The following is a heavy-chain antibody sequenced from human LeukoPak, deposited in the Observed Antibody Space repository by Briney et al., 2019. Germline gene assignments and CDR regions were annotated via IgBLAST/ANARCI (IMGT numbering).Heavy chain of an antibody. CDR1: GFTFSSYG. Sequence: SGGSLRLSCAASGFTFSSYGMHWVRQAPGKGLEWVAVIWYDGSNKYYADSVKGRFTISRDNSKNTLYLQMNSLRAEDTAVYYCARDRPAGVGYDSSGYYQQWGQGTLVTVSS. CDR2: IWYDGSNK. J-gene: IGHJ4*02. V-gene: IGHV3-30*19. D-gene: IGHD3-22*01. CDR3: ARDRPAGVGYDSSGYYQQ.